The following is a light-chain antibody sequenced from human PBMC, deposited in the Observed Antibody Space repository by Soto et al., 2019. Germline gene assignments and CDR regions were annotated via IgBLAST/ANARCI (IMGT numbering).Light chain of an antibody. CDR2: EVS. Sequence: QSALTKPASVSGSPGQSITISCTGTSSDVGGYNFVSWYQQHPGKAPRLIIYEVSSRPSVVSYRFSGSKSGNTASLTISGLQAEDEAEYYCSSYTLRNTLVLFGGGTKLTVL. CDR1: SSDVGGYNF. J-gene: IGLJ3*02. V-gene: IGLV2-14*01. CDR3: SSYTLRNTLVL.